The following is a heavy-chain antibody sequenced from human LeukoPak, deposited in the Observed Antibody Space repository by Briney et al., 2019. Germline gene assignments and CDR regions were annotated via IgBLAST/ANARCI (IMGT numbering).Heavy chain of an antibody. CDR1: GFTLSDYH. V-gene: IGHV3-21*01. CDR3: ARSGGPGTYYQLRSNWFDP. D-gene: IGHD3-10*01. J-gene: IGHJ5*02. Sequence: GGSLRLSCAASGFTLSDYHMNWVRQAPGKGLEWLSSITTISHYIYYAGAVRGRFTISRDNAKNSLYLQMNSLRGEDTAVYYCARSGGPGTYYQLRSNWFDPWGQGTLVTVSS. CDR2: ITTISHYI.